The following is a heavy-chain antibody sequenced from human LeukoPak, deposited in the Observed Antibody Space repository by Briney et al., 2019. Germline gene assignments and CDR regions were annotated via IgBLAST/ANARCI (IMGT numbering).Heavy chain of an antibody. V-gene: IGHV4-39*01. Sequence: SETLSLTCTVSGGSISSSNYYWGWIRQPPGKGLEWIGSIYYSGSTYYNPSLKSRVTISVDTSKNQFSLKLSSVTAADTAVYYCATTVTTPYYYYMDVWGKGTTVTVS. CDR2: IYYSGST. CDR3: ATTVTTPYYYYMDV. CDR1: GGSISSSNYY. D-gene: IGHD4-11*01. J-gene: IGHJ6*03.